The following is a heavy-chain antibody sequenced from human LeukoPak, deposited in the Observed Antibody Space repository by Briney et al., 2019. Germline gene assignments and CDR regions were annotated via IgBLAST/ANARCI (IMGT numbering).Heavy chain of an antibody. CDR3: TRDKRLVGATGTFDY. CDR2: IKQDGSEK. D-gene: IGHD1-26*01. CDR1: GFTLSSYW. Sequence: GGSLRLSCAASGFTLSSYWMSWVRQAPGKGLEWVANIKQDGSEKYYVDSVKGRFTISRDNAKNSLYLQMNSLRAEDTAVYYCTRDKRLVGATGTFDYWGQGTLVTVSS. V-gene: IGHV3-7*01. J-gene: IGHJ4*02.